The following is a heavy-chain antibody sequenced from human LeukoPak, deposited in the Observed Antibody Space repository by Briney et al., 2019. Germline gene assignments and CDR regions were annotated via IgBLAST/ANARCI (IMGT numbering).Heavy chain of an antibody. Sequence: GGSLRLSCAASGFTFSSYGMHWVRQAPGKGLEWVAVISYDGSNKYYADSVKGRFTISRDNSKNTLYLQMNSLRAEDTAVYYCAKASGQTATRPPFDYWGQGTLVSVSS. V-gene: IGHV3-30*18. J-gene: IGHJ4*02. CDR3: AKASGQTATRPPFDY. CDR1: GFTFSSYG. CDR2: ISYDGSNK. D-gene: IGHD2-21*02.